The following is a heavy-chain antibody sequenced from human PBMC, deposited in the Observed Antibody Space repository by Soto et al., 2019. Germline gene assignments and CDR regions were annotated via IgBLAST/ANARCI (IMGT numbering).Heavy chain of an antibody. J-gene: IGHJ4*02. CDR1: GGTFSSYT. CDR2: IIPILGIA. Sequence: QVQLVQSGAEVKKPGSSVKVSCKASGGTFSSYTISWVRQAPGRGLEWMGRIIPILGIANYAQKFQGRVTITADKSTSTAYMELSSLRSEDTAVYYCASYGSGSYYSHYFDYWGQGTLVTVSS. D-gene: IGHD3-10*01. CDR3: ASYGSGSYYSHYFDY. V-gene: IGHV1-69*02.